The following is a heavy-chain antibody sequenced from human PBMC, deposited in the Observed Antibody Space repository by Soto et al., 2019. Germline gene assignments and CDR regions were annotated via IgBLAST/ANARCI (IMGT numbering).Heavy chain of an antibody. Sequence: QVQLVQSAAEVKNPGASVKVSCKTSGYIFSDFGIGWVRQAPGQGLEWMGWISGYDGHTNYAQNLQGRVTITTDTSTSTGYMELRGLRSDDTAVYYCAREVASRGGQYDYWGQGNLVTVSS. D-gene: IGHD3-16*01. J-gene: IGHJ4*02. CDR2: ISGYDGHT. V-gene: IGHV1-18*01. CDR1: GYIFSDFG. CDR3: AREVASRGGQYDY.